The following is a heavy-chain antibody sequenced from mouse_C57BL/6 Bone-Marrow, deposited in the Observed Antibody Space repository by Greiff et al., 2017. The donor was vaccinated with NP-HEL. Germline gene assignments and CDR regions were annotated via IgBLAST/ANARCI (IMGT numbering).Heavy chain of an antibody. CDR1: GYTFTSYG. Sequence: VQLQQSGAELARPGASVKLSCKASGYTFTSYGISWVKQRTGQGLEWIGEIYPRSGNTYYNEKFKGKATLTADKSSSTAYMELRSLTSEDSAVYFCARDYYDYDPWFAYWGQGTLVTVSA. CDR3: ARDYYDYDPWFAY. V-gene: IGHV1-81*01. J-gene: IGHJ3*01. CDR2: IYPRSGNT. D-gene: IGHD2-4*01.